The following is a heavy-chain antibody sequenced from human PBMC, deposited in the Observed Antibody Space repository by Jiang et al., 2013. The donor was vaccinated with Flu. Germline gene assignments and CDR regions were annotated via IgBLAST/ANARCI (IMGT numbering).Heavy chain of an antibody. CDR1: GFTFSNAW. CDR2: IKSKTDGGTR. D-gene: IGHD4-17*01. J-gene: IGHJ5*02. CDR3: TTLDYGAP. Sequence: VQLVESGGGLVKPGGSLRLSCAASGFTFSNAWMSWVRQAPGKGLEWVGHIKSKTDGGTRGYAAPVKGRFTISRDDLKKTLYLQMNSLKTEDTAVYYCTTLDYGAPWGQGTLVTVSS. V-gene: IGHV3-15*01.